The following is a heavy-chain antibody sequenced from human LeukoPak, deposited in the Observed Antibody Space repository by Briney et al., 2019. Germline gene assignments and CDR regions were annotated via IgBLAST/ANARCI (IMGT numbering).Heavy chain of an antibody. CDR1: GYTFTSYG. D-gene: IGHD2-21*02. CDR3: ARRYRGSSGGDSNSYYYYGMDV. V-gene: IGHV1-18*01. Sequence: GASVKVSCKASGYTFTSYGISWVRQAPGQGLEWMGWISAYNGNTNYAQKLQGRVTMTTDTSTSTAYMELRSLRSDDTAVYYCARRYRGSSGGDSNSYYYYGMDVWGQGTTVTVSS. CDR2: ISAYNGNT. J-gene: IGHJ6*02.